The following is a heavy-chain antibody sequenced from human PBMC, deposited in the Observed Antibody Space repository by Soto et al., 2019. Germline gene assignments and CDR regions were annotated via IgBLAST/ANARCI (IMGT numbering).Heavy chain of an antibody. CDR1: GYTFTSYD. Sequence: ASVKVSCKASGYTFTSYDINWVRQATGQGLEWMGWMNPNSGNTGYAQKFQGRVTMTRNTSISTAYMELSSLRSEDTAVYYCAMGAIVADAFDIWGQGTMVTVSS. CDR3: AMGAIVADAFDI. J-gene: IGHJ3*02. V-gene: IGHV1-8*01. CDR2: MNPNSGNT. D-gene: IGHD5-12*01.